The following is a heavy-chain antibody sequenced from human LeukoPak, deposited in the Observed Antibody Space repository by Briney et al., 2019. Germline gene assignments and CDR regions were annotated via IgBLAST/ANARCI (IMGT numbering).Heavy chain of an antibody. D-gene: IGHD3-10*02. V-gene: IGHV3-21*01. CDR1: RFTFSSYR. J-gene: IGHJ4*02. Sequence: PGGSLILSCSASRFTFSSYRMKWVRHSPGKGLDWVSFISSSRNKIYYAVSVKSRVNLGRNNAKNLQYPQQTSMRGEDTALYYYASGTMFPYYFDYWGQGTMVTVSS. CDR3: ASGTMFPYYFDY. CDR2: ISSSRNKI.